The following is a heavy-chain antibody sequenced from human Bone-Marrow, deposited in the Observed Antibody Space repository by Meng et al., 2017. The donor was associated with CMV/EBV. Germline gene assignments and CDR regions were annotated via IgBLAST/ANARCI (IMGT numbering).Heavy chain of an antibody. V-gene: IGHV4-38-2*02. D-gene: IGHD3-3*01. CDR3: ARVARYDFWSGSLYGMDV. CDR2: IYHSGST. Sequence: GSLRLSCTVSGYSISSGYYWGWIRQPPGKGLEWIGTIYHSGSTYYNPSLKSRVTISVDTSKNQFSLKLSSVTAADTAVYYCARVARYDFWSGSLYGMDVWGQGTTVTVSS. CDR1: GYSISSGYY. J-gene: IGHJ6*02.